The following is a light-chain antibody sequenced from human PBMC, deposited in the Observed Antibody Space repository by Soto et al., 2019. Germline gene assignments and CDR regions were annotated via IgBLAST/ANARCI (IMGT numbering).Light chain of an antibody. CDR3: QQYRFFPHT. Sequence: EIVLTQSPGTLSLSPGERATLSCRASQSVRSNYLAWYQQKPGQAPRLLIYNSSTRATGIPDRFSGSGSGTDFTLTISRREPEDFALFYCQQYRFFPHTFGQGTQVEI. CDR2: NSS. CDR1: QSVRSNY. J-gene: IGKJ1*01. V-gene: IGKV3-20*01.